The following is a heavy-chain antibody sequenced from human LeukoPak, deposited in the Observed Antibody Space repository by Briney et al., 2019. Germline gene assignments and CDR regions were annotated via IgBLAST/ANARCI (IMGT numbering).Heavy chain of an antibody. V-gene: IGHV3-9*01. J-gene: IGHJ4*02. D-gene: IGHD1-26*01. CDR2: ISWNSGSI. CDR3: AKHSGSWVSSVFDY. CDR1: GFTFDDYA. Sequence: GGSLRLSCAASGFTFDDYAMHWVRQAPGKGLEWVSGISWNSGSIGYADSVKGRFTISRDNSKNTLYLQMNSLRAEDTAVYYCAKHSGSWVSSVFDYWGQGTLVTVSS.